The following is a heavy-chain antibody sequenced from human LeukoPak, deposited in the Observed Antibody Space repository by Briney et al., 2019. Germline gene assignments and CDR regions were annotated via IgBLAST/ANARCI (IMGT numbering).Heavy chain of an antibody. Sequence: GGSLRLSCAASGFTFSSYEMNWVRQAPGKGLEWVSYISSSGSTIYYADSVKGRFTISRDNAKNSLYLQMNSLRAEDTAVYYCASDRYYYGSGSYYSGAFDNWGQGTLVTVSS. V-gene: IGHV3-48*03. CDR1: GFTFSSYE. CDR3: ASDRYYYGSGSYYSGAFDN. CDR2: ISSSGSTI. D-gene: IGHD3-10*01. J-gene: IGHJ4*02.